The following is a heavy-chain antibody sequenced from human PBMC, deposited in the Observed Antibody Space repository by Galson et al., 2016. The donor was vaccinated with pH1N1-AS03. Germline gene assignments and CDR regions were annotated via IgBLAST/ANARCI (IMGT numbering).Heavy chain of an antibody. CDR3: ARVADGIRGQPNNWFDP. Sequence: SARLSGAASGFTFSDYAIRRVRQASSKGLQWVAVVSDDGKTKYYADSLTVPFTNPRDNSENTVYLQMSSLRIENTGVYYCARVADGIRGQPNNWFDPWGQGTLVTVSS. V-gene: IGHV3-30*15. CDR1: GFTFSDYA. J-gene: IGHJ5*02. D-gene: IGHD1-1*01. CDR2: VSDDGKTK.